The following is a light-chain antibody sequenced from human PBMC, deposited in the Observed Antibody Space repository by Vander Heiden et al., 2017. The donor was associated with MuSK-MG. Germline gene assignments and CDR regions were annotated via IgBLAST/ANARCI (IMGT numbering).Light chain of an antibody. V-gene: IGKV3-11*01. CDR3: QQRSNGPPVYT. J-gene: IGKJ3*01. Sequence: EIVLTQSPATLSLSPGERATLSCRASQSVGSFLAWYQQKPGQAPRLLVYDASNRATGIPARFSGSGSGTDFTLTISSLEPEDFAIYFCQQRSNGPPVYTFGHGTKVDIK. CDR1: QSVGSF. CDR2: DAS.